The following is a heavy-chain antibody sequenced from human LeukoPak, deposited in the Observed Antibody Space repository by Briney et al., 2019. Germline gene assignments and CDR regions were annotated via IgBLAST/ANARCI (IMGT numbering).Heavy chain of an antibody. CDR1: GGSISSSSYY. CDR2: IYYSGST. J-gene: IGHJ4*02. Sequence: PSETLFLTCTVSGGSISSSSYYWGWIRQPPGKGLEWIGSIYYSGSTYYNPSLKSRVTISVDTSKNQFPLKLSSVTAADTAVYYCARDSGYFDYWGQGTLVTVSS. V-gene: IGHV4-39*06. CDR3: ARDSGYFDY.